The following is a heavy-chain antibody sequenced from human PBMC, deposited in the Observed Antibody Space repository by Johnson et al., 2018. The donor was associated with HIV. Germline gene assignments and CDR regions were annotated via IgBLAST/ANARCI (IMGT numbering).Heavy chain of an antibody. V-gene: IGHV3-33*06. CDR1: GFTFSSYW. CDR2: IWYDGSNK. J-gene: IGHJ3*02. D-gene: IGHD1-26*01. CDR3: AKVMVVGADPEAFDI. Sequence: VQLVESGGGVVRPGGSLRLSCAVSGFTFSSYWMSWVRQAPGKGLEWVAVIWYDGSNKYYADSVKGRFTISRDNSKNTLYLQMNSLRAEDTAVYYCAKVMVVGADPEAFDILGQGTMVTVSS.